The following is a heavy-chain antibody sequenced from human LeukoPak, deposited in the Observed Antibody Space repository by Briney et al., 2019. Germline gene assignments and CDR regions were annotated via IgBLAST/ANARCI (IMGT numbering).Heavy chain of an antibody. D-gene: IGHD6-13*01. J-gene: IGHJ6*03. CDR2: IKQDGSEK. V-gene: IGHV3-7*01. Sequence: GGSLRLSCAASGFTFSSYWMSWVRQAPGKGLEWVANIKQDGSEKYYVGSVKGRFTISRDNAKNSLYLQMNSLRAEDTAVYYCARGYSSSWHHYYYYMDVWGKGTTVTVSS. CDR1: GFTFSSYW. CDR3: ARGYSSSWHHYYYYMDV.